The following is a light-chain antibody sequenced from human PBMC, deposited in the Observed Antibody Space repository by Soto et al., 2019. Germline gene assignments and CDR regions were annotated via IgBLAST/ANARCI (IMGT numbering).Light chain of an antibody. V-gene: IGLV2-14*01. Sequence: QSALTQPASVSGSPGQSITISCTGTGNDVGGHNYVSWYQQHPGKAPKLIIYEVSNRPSGVSDRFSGSKSGNTASLTISGLQAEDEADYYCSSYTGTSTLLFGGGTKLTVL. J-gene: IGLJ2*01. CDR1: GNDVGGHNY. CDR3: SSYTGTSTLL. CDR2: EVS.